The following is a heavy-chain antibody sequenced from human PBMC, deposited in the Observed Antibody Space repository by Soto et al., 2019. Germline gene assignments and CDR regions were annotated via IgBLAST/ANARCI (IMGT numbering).Heavy chain of an antibody. CDR3: AHSSEPTCLDY. CDR2: VYWDDDK. Sequence: QITLKESGPTLVKPTQTLTLTCTFSGFSLNTSGVGVGWIRQPPGKALEWLALVYWDDDKRYSPSLKSRLNITKDTSKNQVVLTMANMDPVNTAPYEWAHSSEPTCLDYWGQGTLVTFSS. CDR1: GFSLNTSGVG. V-gene: IGHV2-5*02. J-gene: IGHJ4*02.